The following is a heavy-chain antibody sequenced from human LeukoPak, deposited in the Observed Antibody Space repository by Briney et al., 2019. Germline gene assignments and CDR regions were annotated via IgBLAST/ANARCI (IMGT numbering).Heavy chain of an antibody. D-gene: IGHD3-10*01. CDR3: ARGPAYGARSDYLDY. V-gene: IGHV4-39*07. Sequence: PSETLSLTCTVSGGSISSYYWGWIRQPPGKGLEWIGSIYYSGSTYYDPSLKSRVTISVDTSKNQFSLKLSSVTAADTAVYYCARGPAYGARSDYLDYWGQGTLVTVSS. CDR1: GGSISSYY. CDR2: IYYSGST. J-gene: IGHJ4*02.